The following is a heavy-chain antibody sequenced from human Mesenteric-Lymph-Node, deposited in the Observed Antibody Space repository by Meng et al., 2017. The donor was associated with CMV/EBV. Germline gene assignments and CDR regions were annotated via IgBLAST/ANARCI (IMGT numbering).Heavy chain of an antibody. V-gene: IGHV3-23*03. CDR1: GSPLRTYD. J-gene: IGHJ4*02. CDR3: ARGGWVDSSSSGRLDY. Sequence: GESLKISCAASGSPLRTYDMSWVRQAPGKGLEWVSVIYSGGSATVYADSVKGRFTISRDSSKSTLYLQMNSLRVGDTAVYYCARGGWVDSSSSGRLDYWGLGTLVTVSS. D-gene: IGHD6-6*01. CDR2: IYSGGSAT.